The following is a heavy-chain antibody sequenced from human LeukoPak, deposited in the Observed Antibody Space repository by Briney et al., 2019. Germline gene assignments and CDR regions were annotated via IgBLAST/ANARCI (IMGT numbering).Heavy chain of an antibody. J-gene: IGHJ5*02. CDR3: AKDPTMAPWGWFDP. CDR1: GFTFSSYA. V-gene: IGHV3-23*01. D-gene: IGHD3-10*01. CDR2: ISGSGGST. Sequence: GGSLRLSCAASGFTFSSYAMSWVRQAPGKGLEWVSAISGSGGSTYYADSVKGRFTISRDNSKNTLYLHMNSLRAEDTAVYYCAKDPTMAPWGWFDPWGQGTLVTVSS.